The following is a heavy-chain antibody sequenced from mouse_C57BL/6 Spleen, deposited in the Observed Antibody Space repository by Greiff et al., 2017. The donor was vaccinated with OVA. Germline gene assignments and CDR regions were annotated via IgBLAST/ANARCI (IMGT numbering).Heavy chain of an antibody. V-gene: IGHV1-5*01. D-gene: IGHD1-1*01. CDR3: TPTPYGSSYAWFAY. CDR1: GYTFTSYW. Sequence: EVQLQQSGTVLARPGASVKMSCKTSGYTFTSYWMHWVKQRPGQGLEWIGAIYPGNSDTSYNQKFKGKAKLTAVTSASTAYMELSSLTNEDSAVYYCTPTPYGSSYAWFAYWGQGTLVTVSA. CDR2: IYPGNSDT. J-gene: IGHJ3*01.